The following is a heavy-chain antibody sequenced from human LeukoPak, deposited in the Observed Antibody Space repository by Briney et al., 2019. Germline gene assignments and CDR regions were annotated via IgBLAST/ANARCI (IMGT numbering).Heavy chain of an antibody. CDR1: GGSFSGYY. CDR2: INHSGST. J-gene: IGHJ4*02. V-gene: IGHV4-34*01. Sequence: SETLSLTCAVYGGSFSGYYWSWIRQPPGKGLEWIGEINHSGSTNYNPSLKSRVTISVDTSKNQFSLKLTSVTAADTAVYYCASLPTDLQAFDYWGQGTLVTVSS. CDR3: ASLPTDLQAFDY.